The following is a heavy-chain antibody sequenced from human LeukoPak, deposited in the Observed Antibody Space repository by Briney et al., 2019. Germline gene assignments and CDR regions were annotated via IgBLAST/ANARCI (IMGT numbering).Heavy chain of an antibody. Sequence: PSETLSLTCTVSGGSISSYSCYWGWIRQPPGKGLEWIGSIYYSGSTYYNPSRKSRVTISVDTSKTQFSLKLSSATAADTAVYYCARLAGLHREYFDYWGQGTLVTVSS. CDR2: IYYSGST. CDR3: ARLAGLHREYFDY. CDR1: GGSISSYSCY. D-gene: IGHD1-14*01. J-gene: IGHJ4*02. V-gene: IGHV4-39*01.